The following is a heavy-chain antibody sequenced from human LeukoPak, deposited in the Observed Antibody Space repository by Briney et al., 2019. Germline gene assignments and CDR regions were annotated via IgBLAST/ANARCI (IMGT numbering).Heavy chain of an antibody. J-gene: IGHJ4*02. CDR1: GFTFSSYA. CDR3: AKTRSYSSSWYSRYYFDY. CDR2: ISGSGGST. Sequence: PGGSLRLSCAASGFTFSSYAMSWVRQAPGKGLEWVSAISGSGGSTYYADPVKGRFTISRDNSKNTLYLQMDSLRAEDTAVYYCAKTRSYSSSWYSRYYFDYWGQGTLVTVSS. D-gene: IGHD6-13*01. V-gene: IGHV3-23*01.